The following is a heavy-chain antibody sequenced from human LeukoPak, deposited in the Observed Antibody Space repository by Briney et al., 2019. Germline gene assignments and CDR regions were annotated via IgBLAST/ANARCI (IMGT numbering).Heavy chain of an antibody. CDR1: GYTFTSYA. V-gene: IGHV7-4-1*02. Sequence: ASVKVSCKAPGYTFTSYAINWLRQAPGQGPEWMGWINMYNGHPTYAQGFTGRFVFSLDTSISTAYLQISSLKAEDTAVYYCARDGLVEGVSLFDYWGQGTLVTVSS. J-gene: IGHJ4*02. CDR3: ARDGLVEGVSLFDY. CDR2: INMYNGHP. D-gene: IGHD3-16*01.